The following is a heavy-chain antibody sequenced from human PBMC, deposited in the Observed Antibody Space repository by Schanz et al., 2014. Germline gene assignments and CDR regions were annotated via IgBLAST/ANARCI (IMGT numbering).Heavy chain of an antibody. J-gene: IGHJ4*02. CDR2: ISFDGRNT. D-gene: IGHD3-22*01. V-gene: IGHV3-30*18. Sequence: VQLVESGGGLVKPGGSLRLSCAASGFTFSGYGLHWVRQAPGKGLEWVGFISFDGRNTGYAHSVKGRFTISRDNSKNTVNLQMNSLRAEDTAIYFCAKDAAYYDSVIFPDHWGQGTLVTVSS. CDR3: AKDAAYYDSVIFPDH. CDR1: GFTFSGYG.